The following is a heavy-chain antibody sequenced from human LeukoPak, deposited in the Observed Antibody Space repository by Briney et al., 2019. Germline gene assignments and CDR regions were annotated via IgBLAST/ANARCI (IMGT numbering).Heavy chain of an antibody. Sequence: SETLSLTCTVSGGSISTSSYYCGWIRQPPGKGLEWIGSIYYSDTRYYNPSLKSRVPFSVDTSKNHFSLKLSSVTAADTAVYYCARGLLIGDYFDYWGQGALVTVSS. V-gene: IGHV4-39*07. CDR2: IYYSDTR. CDR1: GGSISTSSYY. CDR3: ARGLLIGDYFDY. D-gene: IGHD2-15*01. J-gene: IGHJ4*02.